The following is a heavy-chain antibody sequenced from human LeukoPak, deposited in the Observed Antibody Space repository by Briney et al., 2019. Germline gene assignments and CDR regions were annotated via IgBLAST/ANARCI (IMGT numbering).Heavy chain of an antibody. V-gene: IGHV3-74*01. D-gene: IGHD6-19*01. Sequence: GGSLRLPCAASGFTFSSYWMHWVHQAPGKGLVWVSRIFSDASSTNYADSVKGRFTISRDNAKNTLYLQMNSLRADGTAVYYCARVLPNSGRYFDYWGQGTLVTVSS. CDR1: GFTFSSYW. CDR3: ARVLPNSGRYFDY. J-gene: IGHJ4*02. CDR2: IFSDASST.